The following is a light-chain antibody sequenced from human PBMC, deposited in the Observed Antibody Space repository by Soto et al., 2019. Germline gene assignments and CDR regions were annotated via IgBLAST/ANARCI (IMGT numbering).Light chain of an antibody. V-gene: IGLV7-43*01. CDR1: TGAVTSDNH. Sequence: QAVVTQEPSLTVSPGGTVTLTCASSTGAVTSDNHPNWFQQKPGQAPRALIYDTSKKNSWTPARFSGSLLGGKAALTLLSVQPEDEADYYCLLFYGGIWVFGGGTKLTVL. CDR2: DTS. J-gene: IGLJ3*02. CDR3: LLFYGGIWV.